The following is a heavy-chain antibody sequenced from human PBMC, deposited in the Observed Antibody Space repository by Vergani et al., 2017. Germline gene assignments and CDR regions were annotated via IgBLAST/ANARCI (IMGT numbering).Heavy chain of an antibody. D-gene: IGHD3-3*01. V-gene: IGHV4-34*01. CDR2: INHSGST. CDR1: GGSFSGYY. J-gene: IGHJ4*02. Sequence: QVQLQQWGAGLLKPSETLSLTCAVYGGSFSGYYWSWIRQPPGKGLEWIGEINHSGSTNYNPSLKSRVTISVDKSKNQVALELRSMTAADTAVYYCARAPSVPLGYNGRFLGWLSYGIFDYWGQGTLVTVSS. CDR3: ARAPSVPLGYNGRFLGWLSYGIFDY.